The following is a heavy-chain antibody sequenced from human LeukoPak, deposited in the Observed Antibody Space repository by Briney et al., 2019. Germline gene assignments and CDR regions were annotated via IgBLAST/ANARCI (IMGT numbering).Heavy chain of an antibody. J-gene: IGHJ3*02. V-gene: IGHV4-38-2*01. CDR3: ARTSLAGSYYRVEYAFDI. D-gene: IGHD1-26*01. CDR1: DYSISSGYY. CDR2: IYHSGST. Sequence: SETLSLTCAVSDYSISSGYYWGWIRQPPGKGLEWIGSIYHSGSTYYNPSLKSRVTISVDTSKNQFSLKLSSVTAADTAVYYCARTSLAGSYYRVEYAFDIWGQGTMVTVSS.